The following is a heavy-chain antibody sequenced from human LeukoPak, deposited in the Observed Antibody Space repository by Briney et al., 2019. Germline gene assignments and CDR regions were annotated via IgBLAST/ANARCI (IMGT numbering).Heavy chain of an antibody. J-gene: IGHJ6*03. Sequence: GGSLRLSCAASGFTFSDYYMSWIRQAPGKGLEWVSYISSSGSTIYYADSVKGRFTISRDNAKNSLYLQMNSLRAEDTAVYYCARVGPDIVVVPAAIMRYYYYMDVWGKGTTVTVPS. CDR2: ISSSGSTI. CDR3: ARVGPDIVVVPAAIMRYYYYMDV. CDR1: GFTFSDYY. V-gene: IGHV3-11*01. D-gene: IGHD2-2*01.